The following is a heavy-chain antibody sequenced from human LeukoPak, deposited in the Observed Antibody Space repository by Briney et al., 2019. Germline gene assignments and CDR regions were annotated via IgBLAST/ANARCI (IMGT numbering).Heavy chain of an antibody. CDR3: ARDSGYRDY. CDR2: MRPDGSEK. J-gene: IGHJ4*02. V-gene: IGHV3-7*03. D-gene: IGHD3-9*01. CDR1: GFSFSSCW. Sequence: GGSLRLSCAASGFSFSSCWMSWVRQAPAKGLEWVANMRPDGSEKYYVDSVKGRFIISRDNAKNSLYLQMNSLRVEDTAVYYCARDSGYRDYWGQGTAVTVSS.